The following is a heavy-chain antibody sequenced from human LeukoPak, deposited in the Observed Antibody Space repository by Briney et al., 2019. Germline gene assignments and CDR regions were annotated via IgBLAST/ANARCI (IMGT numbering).Heavy chain of an antibody. CDR1: GFTFSSYS. D-gene: IGHD2-8*02. J-gene: IGHJ4*02. CDR3: ARETKGGYWFSFDY. CDR2: ISSSSSYI. V-gene: IGHV3-21*04. Sequence: GGPLRLSCAASGFTFSSYSMNWVRQAPGKGLEWVSLISSSSSYIYYADSVKGRFTISRDNSKNTLYLQMNSLRAEDTAVYYCARETKGGYWFSFDYWGQGTLVTVSS.